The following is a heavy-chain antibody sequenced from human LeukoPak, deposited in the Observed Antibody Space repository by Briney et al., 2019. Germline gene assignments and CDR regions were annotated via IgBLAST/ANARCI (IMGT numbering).Heavy chain of an antibody. Sequence: SVKVSCKASGGTFSSYAISWVRQAPGQGLEWMGGIIPIFGTANYAQKFQGRVTITADESTSTAYMELSSLRSEDTAVYYCARLGQYQLLYGEYYFDYWGQGTLVTVSS. J-gene: IGHJ4*02. V-gene: IGHV1-69*13. CDR3: ARLGQYQLLYGEYYFDY. CDR1: GGTFSSYA. CDR2: IIPIFGTA. D-gene: IGHD2-2*02.